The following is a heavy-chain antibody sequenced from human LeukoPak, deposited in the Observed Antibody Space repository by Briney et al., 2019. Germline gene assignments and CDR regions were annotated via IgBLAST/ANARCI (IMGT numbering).Heavy chain of an antibody. CDR1: GGAISSYY. CDR3: ARGEMAKQLSLPYYFDY. CDR2: IYYSGST. D-gene: IGHD5-24*01. Sequence: PSEPLSLTCTVLGGAISSYYWSWIRQPPGKGLEWIGYIYYSGSTNYNPSLKSRVTISVDTSKNQFSLKLSSVTAADTAVYYCARGEMAKQLSLPYYFDYWGQGTLVTVSS. J-gene: IGHJ4*02. V-gene: IGHV4-59*01.